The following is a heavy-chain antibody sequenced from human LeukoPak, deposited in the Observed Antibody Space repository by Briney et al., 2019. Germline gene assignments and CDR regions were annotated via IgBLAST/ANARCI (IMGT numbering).Heavy chain of an antibody. D-gene: IGHD3-22*01. CDR2: MYYSGST. Sequence: SETLSLTCTVSGDFITGSTYYWGWIRQPPGKGLEWIGSMYYSGSTYSNPSLWSRVTMSADTSKNQFSLNLKSVTAADTAVYYCARQYYDSTGYYYFDYWGQGTLVTVSS. V-gene: IGHV4-39*01. J-gene: IGHJ4*02. CDR3: ARQYYDSTGYYYFDY. CDR1: GDFITGSTYY.